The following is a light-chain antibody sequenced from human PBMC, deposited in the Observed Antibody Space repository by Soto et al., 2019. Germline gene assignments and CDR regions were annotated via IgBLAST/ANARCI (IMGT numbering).Light chain of an antibody. J-gene: IGKJ4*01. Sequence: EIVLTQSPATLSLSPGEGATLSCRASQSVTNSLAWYQQKPGQAPRLLVYDASNRATGIPTRFSGSGSGTDFTLTISNLEPEDFAVYYCQQHISWPLTFGGGTKVDIK. CDR1: QSVTNS. V-gene: IGKV3-11*01. CDR2: DAS. CDR3: QQHISWPLT.